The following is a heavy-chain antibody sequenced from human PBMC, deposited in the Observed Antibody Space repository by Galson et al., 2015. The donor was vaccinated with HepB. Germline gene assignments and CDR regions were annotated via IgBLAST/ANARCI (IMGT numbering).Heavy chain of an antibody. J-gene: IGHJ4*02. D-gene: IGHD3-22*01. V-gene: IGHV1-46*01. CDR2: INPGSGST. CDR1: GYTFTDYY. CDR3: ARDAHYDSSSDFDY. Sequence: SVKVSCKASGYTFTDYYMHWVRQAPGQGLEWMGIINPGSGSTSYAQDFQDRVTMIRDTSTTTVFMELSSLRSEDTAVYYCARDAHYDSSSDFDYWGQGTLVTVSS.